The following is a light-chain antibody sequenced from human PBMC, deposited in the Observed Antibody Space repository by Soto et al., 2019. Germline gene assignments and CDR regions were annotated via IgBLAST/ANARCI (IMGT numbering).Light chain of an antibody. CDR1: LSVSVY. CDR3: HQRQYWPPIT. V-gene: IGKV3-11*01. J-gene: IGKJ5*01. Sequence: VVLTQSPATLSLSPGARDPLSCRTSLSVSVYLDWYQQQPGQAPRLLISDASNRATGIPARFSGSGSGTDFTLTISSLEPEDFAVYYCHQRQYWPPITFGQGTRLEIK. CDR2: DAS.